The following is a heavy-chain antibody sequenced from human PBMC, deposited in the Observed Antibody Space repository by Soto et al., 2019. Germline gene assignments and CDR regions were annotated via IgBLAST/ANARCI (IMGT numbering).Heavy chain of an antibody. V-gene: IGHV3-30*03. J-gene: IGHJ4*02. CDR3: AMSTIVARQNLDY. Sequence: QVQLVESGGGVVQPGKSLRLSCAASGFTFSSYAMHWARQAPGKGLEWVTVISIRGGDEYYAESVRGRFTISRDDSKNTLYLQMDSLRVEDTAVYYCAMSTIVARQNLDYWGQGTLVTVSS. D-gene: IGHD6-6*01. CDR1: GFTFSSYA. CDR2: ISIRGGDE.